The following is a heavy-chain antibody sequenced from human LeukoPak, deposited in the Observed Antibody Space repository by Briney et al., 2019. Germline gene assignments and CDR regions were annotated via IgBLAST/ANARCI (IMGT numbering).Heavy chain of an antibody. V-gene: IGHV1-2*02. CDR1: GYTFTSYG. CDR3: ARDLLGAAAAYYYYGMDV. CDR2: INPNSGGT. D-gene: IGHD6-13*01. J-gene: IGHJ6*02. Sequence: ASVKVSCKASGYTFTSYGISWVRQAPGQGLEWMGWINPNSGGTNYAQKFQGRVTMTRDTSISTAYMELSRLRSDDTAVYYCARDLLGAAAAYYYYGMDVWGQGTTVTVSS.